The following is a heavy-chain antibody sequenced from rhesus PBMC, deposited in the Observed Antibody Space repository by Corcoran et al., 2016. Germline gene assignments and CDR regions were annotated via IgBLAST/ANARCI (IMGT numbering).Heavy chain of an antibody. CDR2: IYGRGGIN. J-gene: IGHJ5-2*02. V-gene: IGHV4S2*01. D-gene: IGHD2-33*01. Sequence: QVQLQESGPGLVKPSETLPLTCAVSGASIISNYLSWIRQAPGKGLEWIGRIYGRGGINAYNPSLKSRVTISIDTSKNQFSLKLNSVTAADTAVYYCARDWTCTNSDCSSYNSLDAWGRGILVTVSS. CDR1: GASIISNY. CDR3: ARDWTCTNSDCSSYNSLDA.